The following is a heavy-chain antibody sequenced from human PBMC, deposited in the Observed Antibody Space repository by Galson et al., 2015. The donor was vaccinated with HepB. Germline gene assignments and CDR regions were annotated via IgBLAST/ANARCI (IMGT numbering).Heavy chain of an antibody. CDR3: AREANPYYYDSSGYPY. J-gene: IGHJ4*02. D-gene: IGHD3-22*01. CDR1: GFTFSSYW. Sequence: SLRLSCAASGFTFSSYWMSWVRQAPGQGLEWVAKIKQDGSEKYYVDSVKGRFTISRDNAKNSLYLQMNSLRAEDTAVYYCAREANPYYYDSSGYPYWGQGTLVTVSS. CDR2: IKQDGSEK. V-gene: IGHV3-7*01.